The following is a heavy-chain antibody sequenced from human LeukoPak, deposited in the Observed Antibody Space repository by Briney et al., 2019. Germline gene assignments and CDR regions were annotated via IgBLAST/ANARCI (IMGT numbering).Heavy chain of an antibody. CDR3: ARSSLRQYYYDSSGTNWFDP. D-gene: IGHD3-22*01. J-gene: IGHJ5*02. CDR1: GYTFTSYA. Sequence: GASVKVSCKASGYTFTSYAMHWVRQAPGQRLEWMGWINAGNGNTKYSQKFQGRVTITRDTSASTAYMELSSLRSEDTAVYYCARSSLRQYYYDSSGTNWFDPWGQGTLVTVSS. V-gene: IGHV1-3*01. CDR2: INAGNGNT.